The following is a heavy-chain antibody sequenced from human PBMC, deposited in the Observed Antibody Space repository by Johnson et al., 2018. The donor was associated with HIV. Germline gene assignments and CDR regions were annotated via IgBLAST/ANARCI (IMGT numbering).Heavy chain of an antibody. J-gene: IGHJ3*02. CDR1: GFTFSRYA. CDR3: VRDRGTVVIWSDAFDM. Sequence: QVQSVESGGGFLQPGLSLRLSSAASGFTFSRYAMHWVRQAPGKGLEWVAVISYDGSNQYYADSVKGRFTISRDNSKNTLYLQMNSLRAEDTAVYFCVRDRGTVVIWSDAFDMWGQGTMVTVSS. D-gene: IGHD3-22*01. CDR2: ISYDGSNQ. V-gene: IGHV3-30*04.